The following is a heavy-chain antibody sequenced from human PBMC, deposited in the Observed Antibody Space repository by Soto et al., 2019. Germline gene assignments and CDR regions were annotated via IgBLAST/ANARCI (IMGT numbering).Heavy chain of an antibody. V-gene: IGHV3-7*03. CDR3: ARENFDWLFLDY. J-gene: IGHJ4*02. D-gene: IGHD3-9*01. Sequence: LRLSCAASGFTFSSYWMSWVRQAPGKGLEWVANIKRDGSEKYYVDSVKGRFTISRDNAKNSLYLQMNSLRAEDTAVYYCARENFDWLFLDYWGQGTLVTVSS. CDR1: GFTFSSYW. CDR2: IKRDGSEK.